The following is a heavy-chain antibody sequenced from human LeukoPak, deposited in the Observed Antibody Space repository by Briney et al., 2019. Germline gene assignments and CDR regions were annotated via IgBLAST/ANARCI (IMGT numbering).Heavy chain of an antibody. CDR2: ILHSGST. J-gene: IGHJ4*02. CDR3: AQTREFWNGYFDN. Sequence: PSQTLSLTCDVSGGSITSDTYYWSWIRQPPGKGLEWIGYILHSGSTHPNPSLKSRATITVDTSKTQSSLNLSSVTAAHPAVYCLAQTREFWNGYFDNWGQGTLVTVSS. V-gene: IGHV4-30-2*01. CDR1: GGSITSDTYY. D-gene: IGHD3-3*01.